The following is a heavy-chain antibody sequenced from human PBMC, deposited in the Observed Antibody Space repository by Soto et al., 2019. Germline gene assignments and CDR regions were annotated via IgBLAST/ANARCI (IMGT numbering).Heavy chain of an antibody. CDR1: GGSISSSSYY. CDR3: ARPARPGGPSHWYFDL. J-gene: IGHJ2*01. CDR2: IYYSGST. Sequence: QLQLQESGPGLVKPSETLSLTCTVSGGSISSSSYYWGWIRQPPGKGLEWIGSIYYSGSTYYNPSLKSRVTISVDTSKNQFSLKLSSVTAADTAVYYCARPARPGGPSHWYFDLWGRGTLVTVSS. D-gene: IGHD2-2*01. V-gene: IGHV4-39*01.